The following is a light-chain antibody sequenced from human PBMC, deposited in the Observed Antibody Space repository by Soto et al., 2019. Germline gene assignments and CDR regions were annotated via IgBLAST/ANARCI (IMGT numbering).Light chain of an antibody. V-gene: IGLV2-14*03. CDR3: SSYKSSTTWV. J-gene: IGLJ3*02. CDR2: DVS. Sequence: QSALTQPASVSGSPGQSITISCTGTSSDVGGYNYVSWYQQHPGKAPKLMIYDVSDRASGVSNRFSGSKSGSTASLTISGLQAEDEADYYCSSYKSSTTWVFGGGTKLTVL. CDR1: SSDVGGYNY.